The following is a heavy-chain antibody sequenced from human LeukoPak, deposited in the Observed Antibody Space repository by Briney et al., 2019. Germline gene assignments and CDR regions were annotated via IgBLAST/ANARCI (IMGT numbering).Heavy chain of an antibody. J-gene: IGHJ4*02. CDR1: GGTFSSFA. CDR3: ALWVDGYHYFDY. V-gene: IGHV1-69*04. D-gene: IGHD5-24*01. CDR2: IIPILGIA. Sequence: SVKVSCKASGGTFSSFAISWVRQAPGQGLEWMGRIIPILGIANYAQKFQGRVTITADKSTSTAYMELSSLRSEDTAVYYCALWVDGYHYFDYWGQGTLVTVSS.